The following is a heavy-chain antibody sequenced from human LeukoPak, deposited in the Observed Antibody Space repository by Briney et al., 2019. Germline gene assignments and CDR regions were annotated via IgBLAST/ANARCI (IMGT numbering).Heavy chain of an antibody. CDR1: GFTFNSYA. CDR2: ITGSGGTT. CDR3: AKDPYDTSGYNYGPTGGVDY. D-gene: IGHD3-22*01. Sequence: GGSLRLSCAASGFTFNSYAMSWVRQAPGKGLEWVSGITGSGGTTYYADSVKGRFTISRDNSKNTLYLQMNSLRAEDTAVYYCAKDPYDTSGYNYGPTGGVDYWGQGTLVTVSS. V-gene: IGHV3-23*01. J-gene: IGHJ4*02.